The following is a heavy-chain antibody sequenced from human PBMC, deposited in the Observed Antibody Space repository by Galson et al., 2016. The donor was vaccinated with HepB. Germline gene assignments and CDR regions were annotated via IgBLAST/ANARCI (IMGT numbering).Heavy chain of an antibody. CDR1: GFTFSSYA. D-gene: IGHD2/OR15-2a*01. J-gene: IGHJ4*02. Sequence: SLRLSCAASGFTFSSYAMTWVRQAPGKGLEWVSAISGNGDSRYYADSVKGRFTISRDNSKNTLYLQMNSLRAEDTAVYYCAKDPRGGENKLPPSFDYWGQGTLVTVSS. CDR3: AKDPRGGENKLPPSFDY. CDR2: ISGNGDSR. V-gene: IGHV3-23*01.